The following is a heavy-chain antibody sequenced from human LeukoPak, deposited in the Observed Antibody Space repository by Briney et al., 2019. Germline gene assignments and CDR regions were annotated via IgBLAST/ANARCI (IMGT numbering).Heavy chain of an antibody. Sequence: PGGSLRLSCAASGFTFSSYAISWVRQAPGKGLEWVSAISGSRGSTYYADSVKGRFTISRDNSKNTLYLQMNSLRAEDTAVYYCAKTHYVVVIATPFDYWGQGTLVTVSS. J-gene: IGHJ4*02. CDR2: ISGSRGST. V-gene: IGHV3-23*01. D-gene: IGHD2-21*01. CDR3: AKTHYVVVIATPFDY. CDR1: GFTFSSYA.